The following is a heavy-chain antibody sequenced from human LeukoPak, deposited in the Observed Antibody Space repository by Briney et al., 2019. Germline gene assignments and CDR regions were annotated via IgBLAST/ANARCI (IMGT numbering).Heavy chain of an antibody. D-gene: IGHD3-10*01. Sequence: SETLSLTCTVSGYSISSGYYWGWIRQPPGKGLEWIGNIYPTGSTYYNPSLKSRVTISVDTSKNQFSLKLSSVTAADTAVYYCARDKGGYYGSGRTHWFDPWGQGTLVTVSS. J-gene: IGHJ5*02. V-gene: IGHV4-38-2*02. CDR2: IYPTGST. CDR3: ARDKGGYYGSGRTHWFDP. CDR1: GYSISSGYY.